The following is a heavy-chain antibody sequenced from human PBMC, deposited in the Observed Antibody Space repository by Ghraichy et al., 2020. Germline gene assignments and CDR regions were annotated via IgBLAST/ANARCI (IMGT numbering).Heavy chain of an antibody. D-gene: IGHD6-13*01. CDR3: AKDGSHSSWQLFNWFDP. V-gene: IGHV3-43*02. CDR2: ISGDGGST. Sequence: GGSLRLSCAASGFTFDDYAMHWVRQAPGKGLEWVSLISGDGGSTYYADSVKGRFTISRDNSKNSLYLQMNSLRTEDTALYYCAKDGSHSSWQLFNWFDPWGQGTLVTVSS. J-gene: IGHJ5*02. CDR1: GFTFDDYA.